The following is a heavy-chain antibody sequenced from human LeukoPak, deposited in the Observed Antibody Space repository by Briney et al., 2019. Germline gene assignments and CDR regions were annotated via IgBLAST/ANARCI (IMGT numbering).Heavy chain of an antibody. CDR2: INYTGST. CDR3: ARQGRGSGWFLP. Sequence: SETLSLTCAVSGASISSYYWSWIRQPPGKGLEWIGYINYTGSTNYNPSLKSRVTISVDTSKNQFSLNLSSVTAADTAVYYCARQGRGSGWFLPWGQGTLVTVSS. V-gene: IGHV4-59*08. D-gene: IGHD6-19*01. J-gene: IGHJ5*02. CDR1: GASISSYY.